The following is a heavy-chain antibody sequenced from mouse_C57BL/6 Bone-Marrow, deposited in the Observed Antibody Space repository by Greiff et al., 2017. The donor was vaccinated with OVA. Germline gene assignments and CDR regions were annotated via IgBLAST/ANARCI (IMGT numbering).Heavy chain of an antibody. CDR2: IDPNSGGT. Sequence: QVQLQQPGAELVKPGASVKLSCKASGYTFTSYWMHWVKQRPGRGLEWIGRIDPNSGGTKYNEKFKSKATLTVDKPSSTAYMQLSILTSEDSAVDYCARRDYGSSHYAMDYWGQGTSVTVSS. CDR3: ARRDYGSSHYAMDY. V-gene: IGHV1-72*01. J-gene: IGHJ4*01. CDR1: GYTFTSYW. D-gene: IGHD1-1*01.